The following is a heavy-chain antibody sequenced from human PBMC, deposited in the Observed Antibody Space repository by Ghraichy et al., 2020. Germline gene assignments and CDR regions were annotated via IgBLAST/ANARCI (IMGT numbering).Heavy chain of an antibody. J-gene: IGHJ6*03. D-gene: IGHD1-1*01. Sequence: ESLNISCTVSGDSLISATDYWTWIRQPPGKGLECIGYIHHSGSTNYNPSLKSRVTISIDTSKNQFSLKLRSVTAADTAVYFCARERAGRHYYYYMDVWGKGTTVTVSS. V-gene: IGHV4-61*01. CDR3: ARERAGRHYYYYMDV. CDR1: GDSLISATDY. CDR2: IHHSGST.